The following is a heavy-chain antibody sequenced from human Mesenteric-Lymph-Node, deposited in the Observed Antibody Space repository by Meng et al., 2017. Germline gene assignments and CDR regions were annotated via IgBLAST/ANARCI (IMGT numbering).Heavy chain of an antibody. V-gene: IGHV3-53*05. J-gene: IGHJ3*02. CDR1: GFTVSSNY. CDR2: IYSGGST. Sequence: GESLKISCAASGFTVSSNYMSWVRQAPGKGLEWVSVIYSGGSTYYADSVKGRFTISRDNSKNTLYLQMDNLRVEDTAVYYCTREFYSSGYAGTFDSWGQGTTVTVSS. D-gene: IGHD3-22*01. CDR3: TREFYSSGYAGTFDS.